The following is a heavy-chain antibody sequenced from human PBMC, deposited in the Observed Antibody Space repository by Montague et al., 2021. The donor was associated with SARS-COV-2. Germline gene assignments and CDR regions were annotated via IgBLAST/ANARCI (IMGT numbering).Heavy chain of an antibody. CDR3: ARTDYISSWFGAKKWFDP. Sequence: SETLSLTCAVYGGSFSAYYWSWIRQPPGKGLEWIGEINHNGSTNYNPSLKSRVTISVDTSKNQFSLKLSSVTAADTAVYYCARTDYISSWFGAKKWFDPWGQGTLVTVSS. J-gene: IGHJ5*02. V-gene: IGHV4-34*01. D-gene: IGHD6-13*01. CDR2: INHNGST. CDR1: GGSFSAYY.